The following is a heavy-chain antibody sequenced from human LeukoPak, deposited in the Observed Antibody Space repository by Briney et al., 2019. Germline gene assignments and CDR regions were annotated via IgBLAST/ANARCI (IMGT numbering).Heavy chain of an antibody. D-gene: IGHD6-6*01. CDR1: GFTFSSYG. Sequence: GGSLRLSCAASGFTFSSYGMHRVRQAPGKGLEWVAVIWYDGSNKYYADSVKGRFTISRDNSKNTLYLQMNSLRAEDTAVYYCAREKQLVHSFDIWGQGTMVTVSS. CDR2: IWYDGSNK. V-gene: IGHV3-33*01. J-gene: IGHJ3*02. CDR3: AREKQLVHSFDI.